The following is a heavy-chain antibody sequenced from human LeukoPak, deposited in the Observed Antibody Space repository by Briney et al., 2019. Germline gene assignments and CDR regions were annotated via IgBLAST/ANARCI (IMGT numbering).Heavy chain of an antibody. V-gene: IGHV1-46*01. CDR2: INPSGGSR. J-gene: IGHJ5*02. D-gene: IGHD2-2*01. CDR3: ARDACSSTICQAGGNWFDP. Sequence: ASVKVSCKASGYTFTGYYMHWVRQAPGQGLEWMGTINPSGGSRSYAQKFQGRVTMTRDTSTSTVYMELSSLRSEDTVVYFCARDACSSTICQAGGNWFDPWGQGTLVIVS. CDR1: GYTFTGYY.